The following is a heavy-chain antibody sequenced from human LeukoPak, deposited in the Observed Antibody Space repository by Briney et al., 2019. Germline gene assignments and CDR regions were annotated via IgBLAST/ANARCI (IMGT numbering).Heavy chain of an antibody. J-gene: IGHJ4*02. CDR1: GFTFSSYW. D-gene: IGHD4-17*01. CDR3: ARDRMDYEADY. V-gene: IGHV3-7*01. Sequence: PGGSLRLSCAASGFTFSSYWTSWVRQAPGKGLEWVANIKQDGSEKYYVDSVKGRFTISRDNAKNSLYLQMNSLRAEDTAVYYCARDRMDYEADYWGQGTLVTVSS. CDR2: IKQDGSEK.